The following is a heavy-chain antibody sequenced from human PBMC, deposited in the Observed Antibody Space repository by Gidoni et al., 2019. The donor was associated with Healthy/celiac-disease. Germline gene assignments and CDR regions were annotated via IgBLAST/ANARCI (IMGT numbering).Heavy chain of an antibody. J-gene: IGHJ2*01. CDR1: GYTFTDYY. CDR2: INPNSGGT. D-gene: IGHD1-7*01. Sequence: QVQLVPSAAEVNKPVASVKVSCKASGYTFTDYYMHWVRQAPGQGLEWMGRINPNSGGTKYAQKFQGRVTMTRDTSIRTAYMELTWLRSDDTAVFYCARGLELGYLDLWGRGTLVTVSS. V-gene: IGHV1-2*06. CDR3: ARGLELGYLDL.